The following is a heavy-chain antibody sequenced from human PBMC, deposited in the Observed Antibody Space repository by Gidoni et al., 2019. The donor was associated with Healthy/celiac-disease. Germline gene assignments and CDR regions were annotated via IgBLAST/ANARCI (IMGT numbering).Heavy chain of an antibody. Sequence: QVQLVQSGAEVKKPGASVKVSCKASGHTFTGYIIHWVRQAPGQTLAWMGRINAANGDTKYSQRFQGRVTVTRDTSASTAYMELSGLTSEDTAVYYCARGVLAGTWGQGTLVTVSS. CDR3: ARGVLAGT. J-gene: IGHJ5*02. D-gene: IGHD6-19*01. CDR1: GHTFTGYI. CDR2: INAANGDT. V-gene: IGHV1-3*01.